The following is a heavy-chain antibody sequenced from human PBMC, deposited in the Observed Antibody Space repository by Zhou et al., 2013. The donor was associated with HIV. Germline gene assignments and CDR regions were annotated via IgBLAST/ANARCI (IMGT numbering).Heavy chain of an antibody. CDR3: ATRYPGSGSYNYYFYGMDV. D-gene: IGHD3-10*01. CDR2: IVVGNGNT. V-gene: IGHV1-58*02. Sequence: VQSGAEVKKPGTSVKVSCKASGLTLISSVIQWVRQARGQRPEWMGWIVVGNGNTNYAQKFQQRVTFSRDMSTNTVYMELRSLRSEDTAVYYCATRYPGSGSYNYYFYGMDVWGQGTTVTVSS. J-gene: IGHJ6*02. CDR1: GLTLISSV.